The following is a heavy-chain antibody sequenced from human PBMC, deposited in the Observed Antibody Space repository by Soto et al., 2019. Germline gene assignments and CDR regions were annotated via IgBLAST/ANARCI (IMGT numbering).Heavy chain of an antibody. Sequence: SETLSLTYGVYGGSFSGYYWSWIRQPPGKGLEWIGEINHSGSTNYNPSLKSRVTISVDTSKNQFSLKLSSVTAADTAVYYCARGPIAAAGAYFQHWGQGTLVTVSS. CDR2: INHSGST. V-gene: IGHV4-34*01. D-gene: IGHD6-13*01. CDR3: ARGPIAAAGAYFQH. J-gene: IGHJ1*01. CDR1: GGSFSGYY.